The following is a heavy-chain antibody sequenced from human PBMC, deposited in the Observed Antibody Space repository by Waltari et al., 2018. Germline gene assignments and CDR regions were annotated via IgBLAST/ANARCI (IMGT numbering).Heavy chain of an antibody. D-gene: IGHD6-19*01. CDR3: ARSVGSGWYYYFDY. J-gene: IGHJ4*02. V-gene: IGHV4-59*08. Sequence: QVQLQESGQGLVKPSETLSLTCTVSGGPISSYYWSGIRQPPGKGLEWIGYIYYSGNTNYNPSLKSRVTISVDTSKNQFSLKLRSVTAADTAVYYCARSVGSGWYYYFDYWGQGTLVTVSS. CDR1: GGPISSYY. CDR2: IYYSGNT.